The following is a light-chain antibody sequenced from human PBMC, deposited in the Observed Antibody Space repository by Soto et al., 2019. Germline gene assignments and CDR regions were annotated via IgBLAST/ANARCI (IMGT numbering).Light chain of an antibody. CDR1: NIGSKS. J-gene: IGLJ3*02. CDR2: YDS. CDR3: QVWDISSGHVV. V-gene: IGLV3-21*01. Sequence: SYELTQPPSVSVAPGKTASVACGGSNIGSKSEHWYQKKSGQAPVLVMYYDSDRPSGIPGRFSGSNSGNTATLIISRVEAGDEADYYCQVWDISSGHVVFGGGTKLTVL.